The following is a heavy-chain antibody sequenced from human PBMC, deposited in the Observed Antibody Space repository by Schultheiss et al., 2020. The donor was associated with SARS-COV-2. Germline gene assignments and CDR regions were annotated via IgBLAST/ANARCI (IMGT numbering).Heavy chain of an antibody. D-gene: IGHD2-15*01. CDR3: ARGGWDIVVVVAATRGITFDY. V-gene: IGHV3-33*01. CDR2: IWYDGSNK. Sequence: GSLRLSCAASGFTFSSYGMQWVRQAPGKGLEWVAVIWYDGSNKYYADSVKGRFTISRDNAKNSLYLQMNSLRAEDTAVYYCARGGWDIVVVVAATRGITFDYWGQGTLVTVSS. J-gene: IGHJ4*02. CDR1: GFTFSSYG.